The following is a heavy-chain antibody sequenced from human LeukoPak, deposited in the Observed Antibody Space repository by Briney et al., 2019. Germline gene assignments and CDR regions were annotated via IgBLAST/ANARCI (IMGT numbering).Heavy chain of an antibody. V-gene: IGHV4-59*01. CDR1: GGSISNSF. CDR3: AKDSGSSPTFDY. D-gene: IGHD1-26*01. CDR2: IYYTGNT. Sequence: SETLSLTCTVSGGSISNSFGSWIRQPPGKGLEWIAYIYYTGNTKYNPSLKSRVTISVDTSKNQFSLRLSSVTAEDTAVYYCAKDSGSSPTFDYWGQGTLVTVSS. J-gene: IGHJ4*02.